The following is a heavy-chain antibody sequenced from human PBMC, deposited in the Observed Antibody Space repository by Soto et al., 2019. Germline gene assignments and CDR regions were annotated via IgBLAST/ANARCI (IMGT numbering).Heavy chain of an antibody. V-gene: IGHV4-39*01. CDR2: IYYSGST. D-gene: IGHD2-15*01. CDR1: GGSISSSSYY. Sequence: PSETLSLTCTVSGGSISSSSYYWGWIRQPPGKGLEWIGSIYYSGSTYYNPSLKSRVTVSVDTSKNQFSLKLSSVTAADTAVYYCARKGDIVVVVAATPGPFDYWGQGTLVTVSS. J-gene: IGHJ4*02. CDR3: ARKGDIVVVVAATPGPFDY.